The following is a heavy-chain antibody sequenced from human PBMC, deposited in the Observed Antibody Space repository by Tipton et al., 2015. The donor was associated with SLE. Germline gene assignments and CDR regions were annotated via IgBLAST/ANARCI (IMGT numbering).Heavy chain of an antibody. J-gene: IGHJ4*02. V-gene: IGHV4-31*03. Sequence: LRLSCTVSGGSLSRGGYYWSWLRQLPGKGLEWIGYIFESGNTYYYNPSLKSRVTILVVTSKNQFSLRLSSVTAADTAMYYCVTNFRLWDQVYWGQGSLVTVSS. CDR3: VTNFRLWDQVY. D-gene: IGHD1-1*01. CDR2: IFESGNTY. CDR1: GGSLSRGGYY.